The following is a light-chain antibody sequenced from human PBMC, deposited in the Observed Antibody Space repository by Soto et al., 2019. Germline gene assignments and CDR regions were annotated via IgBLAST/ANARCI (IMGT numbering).Light chain of an antibody. CDR1: QSVSSNW. V-gene: IGKV3-20*01. J-gene: IGKJ1*01. CDR3: QQYGGPPWT. CDR2: GAS. Sequence: EIVLTQSPGTLSLSQGERATLSCRASQSVSSNWLAWYQQKPGQAPRLLIYGASSRATGVPDRFSGSGSGTDFTLTISRLEPEYSAVFYCQQYGGPPWTFGQGTKVEIK.